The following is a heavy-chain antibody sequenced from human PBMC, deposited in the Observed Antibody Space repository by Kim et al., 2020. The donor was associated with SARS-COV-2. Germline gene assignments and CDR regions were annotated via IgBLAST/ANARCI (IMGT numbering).Heavy chain of an antibody. V-gene: IGHV3-74*01. Sequence: GGSLRLSCAVSGFTFSNLWMHWVRQAPGKGLVWVSRINTDGSGTTYADSVKGRCTISRDNAKNTVFLEMNSLRVEDTAVYYCVGSSGYAAYWGQGALVAV. CDR2: INTDGSGT. D-gene: IGHD3-3*01. CDR3: VGSSGYAAY. CDR1: GFTFSNLW. J-gene: IGHJ4*02.